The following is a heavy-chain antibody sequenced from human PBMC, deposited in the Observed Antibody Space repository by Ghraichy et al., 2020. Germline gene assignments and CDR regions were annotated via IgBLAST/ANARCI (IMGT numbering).Heavy chain of an antibody. Sequence: ASVKVSCKASGYTFTGYYMHWVRQAPGQGLEWMGWINPNSGGTNYAQKFQGRVTMTRDTSISTAYMELSRLRSDDTAVYYCARDPETYYYDSSGYYPYYYYGMDVWGQGTTVTVSS. J-gene: IGHJ6*02. CDR3: ARDPETYYYDSSGYYPYYYYGMDV. CDR2: INPNSGGT. CDR1: GYTFTGYY. D-gene: IGHD3-22*01. V-gene: IGHV1-2*02.